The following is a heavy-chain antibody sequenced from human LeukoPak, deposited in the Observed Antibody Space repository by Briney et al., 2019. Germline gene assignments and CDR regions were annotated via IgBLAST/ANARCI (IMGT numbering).Heavy chain of an antibody. CDR1: GFTFSSYW. Sequence: GGSLRLSCAASGFTFSSYWMSWVRQAPGKGLEWVANIKQDGSEKYYVVSVKGRFTISRDNAQNSLYLQMNSLRAEDTAVYYCARDRHSEYSSSPQSVDYFDYWGQGTLVTVSS. CDR3: ARDRHSEYSSSPQSVDYFDY. CDR2: IKQDGSEK. V-gene: IGHV3-7*01. D-gene: IGHD6-13*01. J-gene: IGHJ4*02.